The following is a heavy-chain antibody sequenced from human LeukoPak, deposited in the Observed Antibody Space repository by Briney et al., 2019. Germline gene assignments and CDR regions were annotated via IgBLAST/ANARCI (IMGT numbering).Heavy chain of an antibody. J-gene: IGHJ5*02. Sequence: PSETLSLICTVSGGSISSYYWNWIRQPTGKALEWIGRISTSGNTNYNPSLKSRVTMSVDTSKNQFSLKLSSVTAADTAVYYCARRVWEQTYVAYENWFDPWGQGTLVSVSS. D-gene: IGHD1/OR15-1a*01. V-gene: IGHV4-4*07. CDR3: ARRVWEQTYVAYENWFDP. CDR2: ISTSGNT. CDR1: GGSISSYY.